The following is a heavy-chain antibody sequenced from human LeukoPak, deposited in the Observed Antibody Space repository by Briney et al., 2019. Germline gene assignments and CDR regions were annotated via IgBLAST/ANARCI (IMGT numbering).Heavy chain of an antibody. CDR2: IYYSGST. V-gene: IGHV4-28*03. J-gene: IGHJ4*02. D-gene: IGHD2-21*02. Sequence: SETLSLTCAVSGYSISSSNWWGWIRQPPGKGLEWIGYIYYSGSTYYNPSLKSRVTMSVDTSKNQFSLKLSSVTAVDTAVYYCARASAYGGDSAFDYWGQGTLVTVSS. CDR3: ARASAYGGDSAFDY. CDR1: GYSISSSNW.